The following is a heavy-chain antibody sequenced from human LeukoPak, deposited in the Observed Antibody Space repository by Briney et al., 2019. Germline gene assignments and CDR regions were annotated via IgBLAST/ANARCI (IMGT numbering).Heavy chain of an antibody. CDR3: ARDRVVVIIHNWFDP. J-gene: IGHJ5*02. CDR2: ISYDGSNK. D-gene: IGHD3-22*01. V-gene: IGHV3-30*01. Sequence: GRSLRLSCAASGFTFSSYAMHWVRQAPGKGLEWVAVISYDGSNKYYAGSVKGRFTISRDNSKNTLYLQMNSLRAEDTAVYYCARDRVVVIIHNWFDPWGQGTLVTVSS. CDR1: GFTFSSYA.